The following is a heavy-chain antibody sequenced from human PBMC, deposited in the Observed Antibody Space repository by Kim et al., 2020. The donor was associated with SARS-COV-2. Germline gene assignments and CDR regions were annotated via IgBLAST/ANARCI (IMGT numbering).Heavy chain of an antibody. CDR3: ARQKYSSSWYEDY. D-gene: IGHD6-13*01. V-gene: IGHV4-39*01. Sequence: YTPPLKSRVTNSVDTSKHQFSLKLSAVTAADTAVYYCARQKYSSSWYEDYWGQGTLVTVSS. J-gene: IGHJ4*02.